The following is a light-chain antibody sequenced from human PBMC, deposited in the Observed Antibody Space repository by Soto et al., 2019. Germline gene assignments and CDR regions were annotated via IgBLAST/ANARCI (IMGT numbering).Light chain of an antibody. J-gene: IGKJ1*01. Sequence: MTQSQFSFPVTLGEPPSIPASSSRTPLNGNEYNYLDWYLQKPGQSPQLLIYLGSKRASGVPDRFIGSGSGTDFTLKISRVEAEDVGIYYCMQALQTLGTFGQGTKVEIK. CDR1: RTPLNGNEYNY. V-gene: IGKV2-28*01. CDR3: MQALQTLGT. CDR2: LGS.